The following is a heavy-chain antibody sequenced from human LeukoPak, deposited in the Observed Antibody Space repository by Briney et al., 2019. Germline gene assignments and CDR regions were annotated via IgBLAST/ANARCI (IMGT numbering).Heavy chain of an antibody. V-gene: IGHV4-4*09. CDR2: IYTSGST. CDR3: ARLYSYGYFPDAFDI. Sequence: PSETLSLTCTVSGGSISSYYWSWIRQPPGKGLEWIGYIYTSGSTNYNPSLKSRVTISVDTSKNQFSLKLSSVTAADTAVYYCARLYSYGYFPDAFDIWGQGTMVTVSS. CDR1: GGSISSYY. D-gene: IGHD5-18*01. J-gene: IGHJ3*02.